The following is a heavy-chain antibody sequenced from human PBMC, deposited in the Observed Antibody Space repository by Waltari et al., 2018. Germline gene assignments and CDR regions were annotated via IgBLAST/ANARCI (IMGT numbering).Heavy chain of an antibody. V-gene: IGHV3-23*01. CDR2: ISGSGGST. CDR1: GFTFSSYA. Sequence: EVQLLESGGGLVQPGGSLRLSCEASGFTFSSYAMSWVRQAPGKGLEWVSAISGSGGSTYYADSVKGRFTISRDNSKNTLYLQMNSLRAEDTAVYYCAKDVTMIVVANHDAFDIWGQGTMVTVSS. CDR3: AKDVTMIVVANHDAFDI. D-gene: IGHD3-22*01. J-gene: IGHJ3*02.